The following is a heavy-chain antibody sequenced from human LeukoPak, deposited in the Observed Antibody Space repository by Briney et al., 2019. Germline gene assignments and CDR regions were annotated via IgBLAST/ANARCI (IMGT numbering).Heavy chain of an antibody. Sequence: ASVKVSCKASGYTFTGYYMHWVRQAPGQGLEWMGWINPNSGGTNYAQKFQGRVTMTRDTSIGTAYMELSRLRSDDTAVYYCARAAAASSPTQVHYWGQGTLVTVSS. CDR3: ARAAAASSPTQVHY. D-gene: IGHD2-2*01. V-gene: IGHV1-2*02. CDR1: GYTFTGYY. CDR2: INPNSGGT. J-gene: IGHJ4*02.